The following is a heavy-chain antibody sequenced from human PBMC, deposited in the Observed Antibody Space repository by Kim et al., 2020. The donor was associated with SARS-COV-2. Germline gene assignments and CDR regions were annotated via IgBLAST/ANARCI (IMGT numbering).Heavy chain of an antibody. CDR2: IYYSGST. CDR3: ARSRPGLRLAP. CDR1: GGSISSGTYY. J-gene: IGHJ5*02. V-gene: IGHV4-31*03. D-gene: IGHD4-17*01. Sequence: SETLSLTCTVSGGSISSGTYYWSWLRQHPGQGLEWIGYIYYSGSTYSNPSLQSRITISVDTSKNQFSLKLSSVTAADTAVYYCARSRPGLRLAPWGQGT.